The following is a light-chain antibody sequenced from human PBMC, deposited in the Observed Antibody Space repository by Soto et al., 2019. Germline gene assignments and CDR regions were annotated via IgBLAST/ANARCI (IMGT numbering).Light chain of an antibody. J-gene: IGKJ5*01. Sequence: QMTQSPSSLSASVGDRVTITCRASQTISNYLNWYQQKPGKAPKLLIFGASGLQSGVPSRFSGSGSGTDFTLKINRVEAEDVGTYYCMQALQSLTFGQGTRLE. CDR3: MQALQSLT. CDR1: QTISNY. CDR2: GAS. V-gene: IGKV1-39*01.